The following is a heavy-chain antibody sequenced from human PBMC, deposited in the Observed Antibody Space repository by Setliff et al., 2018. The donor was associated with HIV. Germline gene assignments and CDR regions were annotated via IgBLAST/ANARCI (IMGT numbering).Heavy chain of an antibody. V-gene: IGHV4-39*02. Sequence: TSETLSLTCAVSGDSITSRNYHWDWVRQPPGKGLEWIGSLFYTGSTSCNPSLKSRFTVSRDNSKNTLHLQMNSLRPEDTALYYCAKDRLLDGSSWYYLDYWGQGTLVTVSS. CDR2: LFYTGST. CDR3: AKDRLLDGSSWYYLDY. J-gene: IGHJ4*02. CDR1: GDSITSRNYH. D-gene: IGHD6-13*01.